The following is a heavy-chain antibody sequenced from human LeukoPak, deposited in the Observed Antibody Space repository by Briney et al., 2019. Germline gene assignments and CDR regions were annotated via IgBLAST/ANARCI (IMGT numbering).Heavy chain of an antibody. J-gene: IGHJ3*02. Sequence: SETLSLTCAVYGGSFSGYYWSWIRQPPGKGLEWLGEINHSGSTNYNPSLKSRVTISVDTSKNQFSLKLSSVTAADTAVYYCATRPVVLRYFDWTDAFDIWGQGTMVTVSS. D-gene: IGHD3-9*01. CDR3: ATRPVVLRYFDWTDAFDI. V-gene: IGHV4-34*01. CDR2: INHSGST. CDR1: GGSFSGYY.